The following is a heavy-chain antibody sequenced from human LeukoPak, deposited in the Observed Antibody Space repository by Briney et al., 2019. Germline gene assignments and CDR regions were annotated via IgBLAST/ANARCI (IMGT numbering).Heavy chain of an antibody. D-gene: IGHD2-2*01. V-gene: IGHV4-34*01. Sequence: SETLSLTCAVYGGSFSGYYWSWIRQPPGKGLEWIGEINHSGSTNYSPSLKSRVTISVDTSKNQFSLKLSSVTAADTAVYYCARGPIVVVPAATNYYYYGMDVWGQGTTVTVSS. J-gene: IGHJ6*02. CDR2: INHSGST. CDR3: ARGPIVVVPAATNYYYYGMDV. CDR1: GGSFSGYY.